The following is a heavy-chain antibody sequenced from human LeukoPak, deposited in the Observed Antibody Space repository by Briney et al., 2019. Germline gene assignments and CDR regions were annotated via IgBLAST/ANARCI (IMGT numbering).Heavy chain of an antibody. CDR3: ARDLGDGYNQRYYHYMDV. V-gene: IGHV1-69*05. CDR1: GGTFSSYA. Sequence: SVKVSCKASGGTFSSYAISWVRQAPGQGLEWMGGIIPIFGTANYAQKFQGRVTITTDESTSTAYMELSSLRSENTAVYYCARDLGDGYNQRYYHYMDVWGKGTTVTVSS. J-gene: IGHJ6*03. D-gene: IGHD5-24*01. CDR2: IIPIFGTA.